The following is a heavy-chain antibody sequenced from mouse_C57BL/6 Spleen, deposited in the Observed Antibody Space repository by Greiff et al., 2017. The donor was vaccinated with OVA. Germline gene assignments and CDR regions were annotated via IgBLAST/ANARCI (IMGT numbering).Heavy chain of an antibody. Sequence: QVHVKQPGAELVKPGASVKMSCKASGYTFTSYWITWVKQRPGQGLEWIGDIYPGSGSTNYNEKFKSKATLTVDTSSSTAYMQLSSLTSEDSAVYYCARASTPLYGSSPWWYFDVWGTGTTVTVSS. D-gene: IGHD1-1*01. CDR2: IYPGSGST. CDR3: ARASTPLYGSSPWWYFDV. V-gene: IGHV1-55*01. J-gene: IGHJ1*03. CDR1: GYTFTSYW.